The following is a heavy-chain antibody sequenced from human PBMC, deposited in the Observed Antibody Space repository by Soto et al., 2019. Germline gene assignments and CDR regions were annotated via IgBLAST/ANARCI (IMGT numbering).Heavy chain of an antibody. CDR3: ASSRGAPYTYYYYGMDV. D-gene: IGHD2-2*02. CDR2: IYYSGST. V-gene: IGHV4-30-4*01. CDR1: GGSISSGDYY. Sequence: PSETLSLTCTVSGGSISSGDYYWSWIRQPPGKGLEWIGYIYYSGSTYYNPSLKSRVTISVDTSKNQFSLKLSSVTAADTAVYYCASSRGAPYTYYYYGMDVWGQGTTVTVSS. J-gene: IGHJ6*02.